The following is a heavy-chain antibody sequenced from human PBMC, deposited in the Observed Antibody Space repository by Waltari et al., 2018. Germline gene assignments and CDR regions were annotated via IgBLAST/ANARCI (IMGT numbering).Heavy chain of an antibody. Sequence: EVQLLESGGGLVQPGGSLRLSCVASGFTLSGFAMSWVRQVPGEGRWWGSAISGSGGCGTDDADSVEGRFTISRDNSKSTLYLQMSSLTAEDTAVYYCAKELVVGGMGDVWGQGTTVTVSS. CDR2: ISGSGGCGT. V-gene: IGHV3-23*01. CDR1: GFTLSGFA. CDR3: AKELVVGGMGDV. J-gene: IGHJ6*02. D-gene: IGHD2-2*01.